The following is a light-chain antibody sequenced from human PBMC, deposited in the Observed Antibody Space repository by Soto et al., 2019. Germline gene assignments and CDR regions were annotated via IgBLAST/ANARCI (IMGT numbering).Light chain of an antibody. Sequence: AIEMTQSPSSLSVSVGDRVTITCRASQGIRHDLGWYQQKPGKDPELLIYAASILHSGVPSRFSGSGSGTDFTLTITSLQPEDFAIYYCLQDYTYPRTFGGGTKVEIK. CDR2: AAS. V-gene: IGKV1-6*01. CDR1: QGIRHD. J-gene: IGKJ4*01. CDR3: LQDYTYPRT.